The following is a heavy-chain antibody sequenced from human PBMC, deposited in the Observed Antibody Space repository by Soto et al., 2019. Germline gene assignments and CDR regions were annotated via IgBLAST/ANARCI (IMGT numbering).Heavy chain of an antibody. J-gene: IGHJ6*03. Sequence: GGSLRLSCAASGFTFSDYWMSWVRQAPGKGLEWVANIKQDGREKSYVDSVRGRFTISRDNAKNSLYLQMNSLRAEDMAVYYCARDVSLRFLEWSDYFYYYYMDVWGKGTTVTASS. V-gene: IGHV3-7*01. D-gene: IGHD3-3*01. CDR3: ARDVSLRFLEWSDYFYYYYMDV. CDR2: IKQDGREK. CDR1: GFTFSDYW.